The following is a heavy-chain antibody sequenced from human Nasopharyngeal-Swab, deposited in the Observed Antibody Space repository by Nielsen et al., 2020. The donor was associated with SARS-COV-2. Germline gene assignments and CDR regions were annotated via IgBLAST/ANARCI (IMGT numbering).Heavy chain of an antibody. CDR3: AHTREKWRVAFDY. V-gene: IGHV2-5*02. CDR2: IYWDGDK. CDR1: GFSLSTSGVG. Sequence: GPPLVTHTQTLTLTCTFSGFSLSTSGVGVGWIRQPPGKALEWLAVIYWDGDKRLQSRITITKDVSKNQVVRTMSNMDPVDTATYYCAHTREKWRVAFDYWGQGTLVTVSS. J-gene: IGHJ4*02. D-gene: IGHD6-19*01.